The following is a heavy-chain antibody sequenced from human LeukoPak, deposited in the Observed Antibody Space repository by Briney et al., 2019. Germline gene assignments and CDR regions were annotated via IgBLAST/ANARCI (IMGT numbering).Heavy chain of an antibody. D-gene: IGHD3-16*01. CDR3: ARGWGRAYYYYGMDV. Sequence: ASVKVSCKASGYTFTGYYMHWVRQAPGQGLEWMGWINPNSGGTNYAQKFQDRVTMTRDTSISTAYMELSRLRSDDTAVYYCARGWGRAYYYYGMDVWGQGTTVTVSS. CDR1: GYTFTGYY. J-gene: IGHJ6*02. V-gene: IGHV1-2*02. CDR2: INPNSGGT.